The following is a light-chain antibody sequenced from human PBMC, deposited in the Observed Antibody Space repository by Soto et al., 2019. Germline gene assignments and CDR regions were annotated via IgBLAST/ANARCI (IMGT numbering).Light chain of an antibody. Sequence: NFMLTQPHSVSESPGKTVTISCSGSGGSIASNFVQWYQQRPGSAPTTVIYDDDQRPSGVPERFSGSIDTSSNSASLTISGMKNEDEADYFCQSYDSGTQVFGGGTKVTVL. CDR3: QSYDSGTQV. V-gene: IGLV6-57*02. J-gene: IGLJ2*01. CDR2: DDD. CDR1: GGSIASNF.